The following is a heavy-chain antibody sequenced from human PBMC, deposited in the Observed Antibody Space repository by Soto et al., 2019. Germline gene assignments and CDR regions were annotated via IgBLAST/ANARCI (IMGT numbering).Heavy chain of an antibody. V-gene: IGHV4-30-2*01. Sequence: QLQLQESGSGLVKPSQTLSLTCAVSGGSISSGGYSWSWIRQPPGKGLEWIGYIYHSGSTYYNPSLKCRVPISVARSKNQFSRKLGSVTAADTAVYYCARDSGYSSGWSTFDYWGQGTLVTVSS. CDR3: ARDSGYSSGWSTFDY. CDR1: GGSISSGGYS. J-gene: IGHJ4*02. D-gene: IGHD6-13*01. CDR2: IYHSGST.